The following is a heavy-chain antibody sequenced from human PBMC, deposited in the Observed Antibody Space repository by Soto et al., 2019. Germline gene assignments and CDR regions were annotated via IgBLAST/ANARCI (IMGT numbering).Heavy chain of an antibody. J-gene: IGHJ2*01. Sequence: QITLKESGPTLVKPTQTLTLTCTFSGFSLSTSGVGVGWIRQPPGKALEWLALIYWDDDKRYSPSLKSRLTITKDTSKNQVVLTMTNMDPVDTATYYCAHRLVVAVAGGRYFDLWGRGTLVTVSS. V-gene: IGHV2-5*02. D-gene: IGHD6-19*01. CDR2: IYWDDDK. CDR1: GFSLSTSGVG. CDR3: AHRLVVAVAGGRYFDL.